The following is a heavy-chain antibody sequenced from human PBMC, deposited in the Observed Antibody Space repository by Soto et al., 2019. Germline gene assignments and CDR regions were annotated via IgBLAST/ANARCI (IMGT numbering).Heavy chain of an antibody. CDR3: ARDPAVYSGKFDYGLDV. Sequence: GSLRLSCAVSGFTFSSYEMNWVRQAPGKGLEWVSYIGTSGKTIYYADSVRGRFTISRDNAKNSLYLQMNSLRAEDTAVYFCARDPAVYSGKFDYGLDVWGRGTTVTVSS. CDR2: IGTSGKTI. J-gene: IGHJ6*02. CDR1: GFTFSSYE. V-gene: IGHV3-48*03. D-gene: IGHD2-2*01.